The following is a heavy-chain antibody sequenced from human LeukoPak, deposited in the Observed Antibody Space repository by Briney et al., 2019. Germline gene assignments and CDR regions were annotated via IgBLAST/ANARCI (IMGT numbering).Heavy chain of an antibody. CDR3: AREYYGSGSLYYYGMDV. CDR2: IYYSGST. D-gene: IGHD3-10*01. Sequence: PSETLSLTCTVSGGSISSYYWSWIRQPPGKGLEWIGYIYYSGSTNYDPSLKSRVTISVDTSKNRFSLKLSSVTAADTAVYYCAREYYGSGSLYYYGMDVWGQGTTVTVSS. CDR1: GGSISSYY. J-gene: IGHJ6*02. V-gene: IGHV4-59*01.